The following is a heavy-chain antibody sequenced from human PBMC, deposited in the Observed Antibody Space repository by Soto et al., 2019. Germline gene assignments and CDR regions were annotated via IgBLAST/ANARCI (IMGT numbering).Heavy chain of an antibody. V-gene: IGHV3-64*01. J-gene: IGHJ4*02. Sequence: EVQLVESGGDLVQPGGSLRVSCAASGFTFSSYAMHWVRQAPGKGLEYVSAITSNGGSTYYANSVEGRFTISRDNSKNTLYLQMGSLRPEDMAVYYCVRRRDSSGYDYWGQGTLVTVSS. CDR2: ITSNGGST. CDR1: GFTFSSYA. CDR3: VRRRDSSGYDY. D-gene: IGHD3-22*01.